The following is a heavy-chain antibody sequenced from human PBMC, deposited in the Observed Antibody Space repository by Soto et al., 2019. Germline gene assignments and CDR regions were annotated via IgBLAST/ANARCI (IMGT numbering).Heavy chain of an antibody. CDR3: RRSSRYSTDV. Sequence: SEMLSLTCTVSGDSIRSSSYWVWIRQPPGKGLEWIGSIYSTGNTYYNPSLNSQVTISVDTSKNQFSLNVISVTAADTAVYYCRRSSRYSTDVWGQGTTVTVS. CDR2: IYSTGNT. V-gene: IGHV4-39*01. CDR1: GDSIRSSSY. D-gene: IGHD6-13*01. J-gene: IGHJ6*02.